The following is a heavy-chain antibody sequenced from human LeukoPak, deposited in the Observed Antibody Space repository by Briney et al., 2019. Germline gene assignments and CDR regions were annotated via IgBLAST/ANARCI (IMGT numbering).Heavy chain of an antibody. CDR3: AKRRGITDRPIY. CDR2: ISSGYSAT. Sequence: PGGSLRLSCAASGFTLSTYEMSWVRQAPGKGLEWLSCISSGYSATYYADAVKGRFTISRDNAKNSLYLQMSSLRAEDTAVYYCAKRRGITDRPIYWGQGTLVTVSS. CDR1: GFTLSTYE. J-gene: IGHJ4*02. V-gene: IGHV3-48*03. D-gene: IGHD6-13*01.